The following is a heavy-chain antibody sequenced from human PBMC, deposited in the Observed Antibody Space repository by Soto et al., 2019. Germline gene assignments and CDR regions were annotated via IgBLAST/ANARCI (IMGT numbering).Heavy chain of an antibody. CDR2: IYHSGST. D-gene: IGHD1-26*01. V-gene: IGHV4-30-2*01. Sequence: SETLSLTCAVSGGSISSGGYSWSWIRQPPGKGLEWIGYIYHSGSTYYNPSLKNRVKISVDRSKNQFSLKLNSVTAADTAVYYCARVYSGSYSDSWGQGTLVTVS. J-gene: IGHJ4*02. CDR3: ARVYSGSYSDS. CDR1: GGSISSGGYS.